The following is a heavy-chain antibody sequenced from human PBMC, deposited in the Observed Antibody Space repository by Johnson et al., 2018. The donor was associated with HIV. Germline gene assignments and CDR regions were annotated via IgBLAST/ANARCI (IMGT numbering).Heavy chain of an antibody. CDR3: ARERAMVRGVPDAFDI. Sequence: QMLLVESGGGLIQSGGSLRLSCAASGFTFSSYAMHWVRQAPGKGLEWVAVISYDGSNKYYADSVKGRFTISRDNSKNTLYLQMNSLRAEDTAVYYCARERAMVRGVPDAFDIWGQGTMVTVSS. CDR1: GFTFSSYA. D-gene: IGHD3-10*01. CDR2: ISYDGSNK. V-gene: IGHV3-30-3*01. J-gene: IGHJ3*02.